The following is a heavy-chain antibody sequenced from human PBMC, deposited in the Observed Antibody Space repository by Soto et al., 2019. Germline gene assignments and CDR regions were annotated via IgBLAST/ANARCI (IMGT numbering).Heavy chain of an antibody. CDR3: ARALTGGVTVDY. V-gene: IGHV1-69*02. CDR1: GGTFSSYT. D-gene: IGHD3-16*01. CDR2: IIPILGIS. J-gene: IGHJ4*02. Sequence: QVQLVQSGAEVKKPGSSVKVSCKASGGTFSSYTISWVRQAPGQGLEWMGRIIPILGISKYAQKFQGRVTITADKSTSTADMELRSLRSEDTAVYYCARALTGGVTVDYWGQGTLVTVSS.